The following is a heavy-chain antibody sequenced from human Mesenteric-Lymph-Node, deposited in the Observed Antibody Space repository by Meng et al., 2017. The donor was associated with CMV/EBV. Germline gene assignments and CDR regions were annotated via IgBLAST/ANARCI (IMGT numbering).Heavy chain of an antibody. V-gene: IGHV3-53*01. Sequence: GESLKISCAASGFTVSSNYMSWVRQAPGKGLEWVSVIYSGGSTYYADSAKGRFTISRDNSKNTLYLQMNSLRAEDTAVYYCAKGQSGLAAYFDSWGQGTLVTVSS. CDR3: AKGQSGLAAYFDS. J-gene: IGHJ4*02. CDR2: IYSGGST. CDR1: GFTVSSNY. D-gene: IGHD3-16*01.